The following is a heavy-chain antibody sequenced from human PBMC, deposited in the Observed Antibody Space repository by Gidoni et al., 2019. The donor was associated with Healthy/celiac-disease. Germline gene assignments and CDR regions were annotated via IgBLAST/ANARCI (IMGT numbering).Heavy chain of an antibody. CDR3: AKDDSSGWYGGLDY. CDR1: GFTFSSYG. J-gene: IGHJ4*02. V-gene: IGHV3-30*18. Sequence: QVQLVESGGGVVQPGRSLRLSCAASGFTFSSYGMHWVRQAPGKGLEGVAVITNDGSNKYYADSVKGRFTISRDNSKNTLYLQMNSRRAEDTAVYYCAKDDSSGWYGGLDYWGQGTLVTVSS. D-gene: IGHD6-19*01. CDR2: ITNDGSNK.